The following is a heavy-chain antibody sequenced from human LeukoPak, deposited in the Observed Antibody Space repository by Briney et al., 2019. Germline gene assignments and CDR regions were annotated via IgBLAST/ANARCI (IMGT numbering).Heavy chain of an antibody. V-gene: IGHV3-48*04. CDR3: AKGTSSWHEFDS. D-gene: IGHD6-13*01. J-gene: IGHJ4*02. Sequence: GGSLRLSCAASGFTFSSYSMNWVRQAPGKGVEWVSYISSSSSTIYYAASVKGRFTISRDNSKNYLYLQMNSLRAEDTALYYCAKGTSSWHEFDSWGQGTLVTVSS. CDR2: ISSSSSTI. CDR1: GFTFSSYS.